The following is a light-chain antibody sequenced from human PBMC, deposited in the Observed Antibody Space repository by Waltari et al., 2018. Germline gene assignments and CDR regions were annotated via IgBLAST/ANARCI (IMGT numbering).Light chain of an antibody. Sequence: WYQHPPGKAPKLIVYEYKKRPARVYNPFSVTNSVNTAERQISALQAEDGADYYCCSYAWSSIWVFGGGTKLTVL. CDR3: CSYAWSSIWV. CDR2: EYK. V-gene: IGLV2-23*01. J-gene: IGLJ3*02.